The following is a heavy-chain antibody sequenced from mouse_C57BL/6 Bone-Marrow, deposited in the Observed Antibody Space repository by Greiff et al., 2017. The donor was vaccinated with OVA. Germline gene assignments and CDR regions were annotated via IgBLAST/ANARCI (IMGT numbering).Heavy chain of an antibody. V-gene: IGHV5-6*02. D-gene: IGHD2-4*01. CDR1: GFTFSSYG. J-gene: IGHJ2*01. CDR2: ISSGGSYT. Sequence: EVMLVESGGDLVKPGGSLKLSCAASGFTFSSYGMSWVRQTPDKRLEWVATISSGGSYTYYPDSVKGRFTISRNNAKNTLYLQMSSLKSEDTAIYYCARGLRGSTDFDYWGQGTTLTVSS. CDR3: ARGLRGSTDFDY.